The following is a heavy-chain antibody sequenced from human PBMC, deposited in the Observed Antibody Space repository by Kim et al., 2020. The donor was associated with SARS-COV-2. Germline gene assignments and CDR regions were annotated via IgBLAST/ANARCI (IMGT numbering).Heavy chain of an antibody. CDR2: IYYSGST. Sequence: SETLSLTCTVSGGSISSSSYYWGWIRQPPGKGLEWIGSIYYSGSTYYNPSLKSRVTISVDTSKNQFSLKLSSVTAADTAVYYCARRGGSRDSAYYDYWGRGTLVTVSS. CDR1: GGSISSSSYY. CDR3: ARRGGSRDSAYYDY. V-gene: IGHV4-39*01. D-gene: IGHD2-21*01. J-gene: IGHJ4*02.